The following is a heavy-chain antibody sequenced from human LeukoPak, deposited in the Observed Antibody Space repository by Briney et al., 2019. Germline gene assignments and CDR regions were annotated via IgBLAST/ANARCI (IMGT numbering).Heavy chain of an antibody. CDR1: GFTFSSYA. V-gene: IGHV3-53*01. J-gene: IGHJ2*01. Sequence: GGSLRLSCAASGFTFSSYAMNWVRQAPGKGLEWVSVIYSGGSTYYADSVKGRFTISRDKSKNTLYLQMNSLRAEDTAVYYCARDNADWYFDLWGRGTLVTVSS. CDR3: ARDNADWYFDL. D-gene: IGHD2-2*01. CDR2: IYSGGST.